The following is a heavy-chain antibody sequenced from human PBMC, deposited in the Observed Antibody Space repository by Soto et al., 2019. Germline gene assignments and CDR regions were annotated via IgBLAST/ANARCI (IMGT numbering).Heavy chain of an antibody. CDR3: ARGVSAGVDY. D-gene: IGHD1-26*01. CDR1: GYSFTSLD. CDR2: MEPSTGRT. J-gene: IGHJ4*02. Sequence: GASVKVSCKASGYSFTSLDINWVRQTAGQGLEWMGWMEPSTGRTGYAQKFQGRVTMTRDTSINTAYMELTTLTSDDTAFYYCARGVSAGVDYWGQGTLVTVSS. V-gene: IGHV1-8*01.